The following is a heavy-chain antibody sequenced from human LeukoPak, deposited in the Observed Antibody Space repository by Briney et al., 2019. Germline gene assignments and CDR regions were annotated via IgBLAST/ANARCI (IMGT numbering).Heavy chain of an antibody. V-gene: IGHV3-9*03. CDR2: ISWNSGSI. J-gene: IGHJ3*02. CDR3: AKGQQLVLFGAFDI. CDR1: GFTFDDYA. Sequence: PGRSLRLSCAASGFTFDDYAMHWVRQAPGKGLEWVSGISWNSGSIGYADSVKGRFTISRDNAKNSLYLQMNSLRAEDMALYYCAKGQQLVLFGAFDIWGQGTMVTVS. D-gene: IGHD6-13*01.